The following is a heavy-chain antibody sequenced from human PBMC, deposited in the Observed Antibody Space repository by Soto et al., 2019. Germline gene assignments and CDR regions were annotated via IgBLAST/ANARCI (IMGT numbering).Heavy chain of an antibody. V-gene: IGHV1-2*02. Sequence: ASVKVSCKASGYTFTDYHIHWVRQAPGQGLEWMGWINPNSGGTNYAQKFQGRVTMTRDTPISTAYMELSRLRSDDTAVYYCARDDGYSSSFDYWGQGTLVTVSS. CDR3: ARDDGYSSSFDY. D-gene: IGHD6-6*01. J-gene: IGHJ4*02. CDR1: GYTFTDYH. CDR2: INPNSGGT.